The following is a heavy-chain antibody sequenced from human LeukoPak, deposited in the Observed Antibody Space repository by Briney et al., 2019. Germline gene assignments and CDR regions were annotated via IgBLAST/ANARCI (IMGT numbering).Heavy chain of an antibody. Sequence: GGSLRLSCAASGFTFSSYAMSWVRQAPGKGLEAVSGISGSGGSTYYAVSMKGRFTISRDSSKNTLYLQMNSLRAEDTAVYYCAKDERTPNDYGGPWVFDYWGQGTLVTVSS. CDR1: GFTFSSYA. D-gene: IGHD4-23*01. V-gene: IGHV3-23*01. CDR3: AKDERTPNDYGGPWVFDY. J-gene: IGHJ4*02. CDR2: ISGSGGST.